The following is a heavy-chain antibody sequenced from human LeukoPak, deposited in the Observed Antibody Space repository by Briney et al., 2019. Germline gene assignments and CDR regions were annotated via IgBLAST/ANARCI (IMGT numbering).Heavy chain of an antibody. V-gene: IGHV4-34*01. Sequence: PSETLSLTCAVYGGSFSGYYWTWIRQPPGKGLEWIGEINHSGSTNYNPSLKSRVTISVDTSKNQFSLKLSSVTAADTAVYYCARGFGSGSYYYYYYYMDVWGKGTTVTVSS. CDR2: INHSGST. CDR1: GGSFSGYY. J-gene: IGHJ6*03. D-gene: IGHD1-26*01. CDR3: ARGFGSGSYYYYYYYMDV.